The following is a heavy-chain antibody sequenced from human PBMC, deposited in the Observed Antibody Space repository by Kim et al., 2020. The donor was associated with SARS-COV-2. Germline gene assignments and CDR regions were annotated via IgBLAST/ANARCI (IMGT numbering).Heavy chain of an antibody. CDR3: ARDTVFPTGCDAFDI. D-gene: IGHD1-1*01. Sequence: GGSLRLSCAASGFTFSNYWMHWVRQAPGKGLVWVSRIKSDGSSITYADSVKGRFPISRDNAKNTLYLQMNSLRAEDPAVYYCARDTVFPTGCDAFDIWGQGPMVTVSS. CDR2: IKSDGSSI. J-gene: IGHJ3*02. V-gene: IGHV3-74*01. CDR1: GFTFSNYW.